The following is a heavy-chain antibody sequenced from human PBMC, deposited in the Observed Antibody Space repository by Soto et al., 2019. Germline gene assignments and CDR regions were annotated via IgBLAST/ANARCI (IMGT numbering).Heavy chain of an antibody. CDR3: ARDRPYYHDSSGYYSQNAFDV. V-gene: IGHV1-69*01. J-gene: IGHJ3*01. D-gene: IGHD3-22*01. CDR2: IIPIFGTT. Sequence: QVQLVQSGAEVKKPGSSVRVSCKASGGTFSDYAITWVRQAPGQGLEWMGGIIPIFGTTNYAQKFQGRVSITAAESTGTAYMELSSLRSEDSAIYYCARDRPYYHDSSGYYSQNAFDVWGQGTMVIVSS. CDR1: GGTFSDYA.